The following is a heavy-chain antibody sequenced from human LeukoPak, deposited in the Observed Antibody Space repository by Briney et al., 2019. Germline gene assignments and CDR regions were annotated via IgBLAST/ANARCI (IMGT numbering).Heavy chain of an antibody. Sequence: SETLSLTCAVYGGSFSGYYWSWIRQPPGKGLEWIGEINHSGSTNYNPSLKSRVTISVDTSKNQFSLKLSSVTAADTAVYYCARANYYDSSGYSRGAFDIWGQGTMVTVSS. CDR2: INHSGST. V-gene: IGHV4-34*01. D-gene: IGHD3-22*01. J-gene: IGHJ3*02. CDR1: GGSFSGYY. CDR3: ARANYYDSSGYSRGAFDI.